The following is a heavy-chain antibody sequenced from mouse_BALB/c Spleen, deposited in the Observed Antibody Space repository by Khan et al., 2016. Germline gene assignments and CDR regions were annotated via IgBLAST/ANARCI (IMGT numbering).Heavy chain of an antibody. CDR1: GYSITSDYA. CDR3: AEARATTWFAY. J-gene: IGHJ3*01. CDR2: ISYSGST. V-gene: IGHV3-2*02. D-gene: IGHD3-1*01. Sequence: EVQLQESGPGLVKPSQSLSLTCTVTGYSITSDYAWNWIRQFPGNKLEWMGYISYSGSTSYNPSLKSRISITRDTSKNQFFLKLNSVTTEDTATYYCAEARATTWFAYWGQGTLVTVSA.